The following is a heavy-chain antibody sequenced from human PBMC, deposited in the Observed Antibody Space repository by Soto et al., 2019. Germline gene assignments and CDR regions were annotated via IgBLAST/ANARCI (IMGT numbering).Heavy chain of an antibody. D-gene: IGHD1-1*01. CDR3: ARGKGMEENYYYYGMDV. J-gene: IGHJ6*02. CDR1: GYTFSTYA. Sequence: ASVKVSCKASGYTFSTYALHWVRQAPGQGLEWMGWINGGNGHTRYSQKFRDRVAISRDTPASTAYMELSGLRSEDTAVHYCARGKGMEENYYYYGMDVWGQGTTVTVSS. V-gene: IGHV1-3*01. CDR2: INGGNGHT.